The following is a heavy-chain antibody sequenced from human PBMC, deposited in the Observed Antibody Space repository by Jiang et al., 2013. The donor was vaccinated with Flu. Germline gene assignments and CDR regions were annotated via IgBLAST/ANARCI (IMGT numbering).Heavy chain of an antibody. CDR2: TSYTGSS. V-gene: IGHV4-59*13. CDR1: GDSITTYY. Sequence: LLKPSETLSLTCAVSGDSITTYYWTWIRQLPGKGLEWVGSTSYTGSSNSNPSLKSRVSVSMDTSKNLFSLTLTSMSAADTAVYYCARRPALAGTGFDYWGQGTLVAVSS. J-gene: IGHJ4*02. CDR3: ARRPALAGTGFDY. D-gene: IGHD6-19*01.